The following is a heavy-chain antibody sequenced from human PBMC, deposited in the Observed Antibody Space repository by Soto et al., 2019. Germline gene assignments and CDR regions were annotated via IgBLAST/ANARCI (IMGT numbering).Heavy chain of an antibody. V-gene: IGHV3-74*01. Sequence: EVKVVESGEGLVQPGGSLRLSSAASGFTFSDNWMHWVRKPPGKGPVWVSRISGDASSTSYADSVKGRFTISRDSAKNTVYLQMDSLRVEDTAVYYCTRGGTRTTYWGLFDSWGQGTLVTVSS. J-gene: IGHJ4*02. CDR1: GFTFSDNW. D-gene: IGHD7-27*01. CDR2: ISGDASST. CDR3: TRGGTRTTYWGLFDS.